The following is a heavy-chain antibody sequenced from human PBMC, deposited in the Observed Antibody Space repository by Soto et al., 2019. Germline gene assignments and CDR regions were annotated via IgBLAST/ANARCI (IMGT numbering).Heavy chain of an antibody. J-gene: IGHJ5*02. V-gene: IGHV3-74*01. CDR2: IETDGGGT. CDR1: GFTFRSHW. CDR3: ATVFDL. Sequence: EVQLVESGGGLVQPGGSLRVSCAASGFTFRSHWIHWVRQAPGKGLEWVSRIETDGGGTSYADSVNGRFTITTDNAKNTVYLQMNGLRAEDTAVYYCATVFDLWGQGTLVTVSS.